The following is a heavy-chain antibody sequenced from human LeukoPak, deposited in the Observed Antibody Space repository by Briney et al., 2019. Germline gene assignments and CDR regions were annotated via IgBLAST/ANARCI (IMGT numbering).Heavy chain of an antibody. V-gene: IGHV1-18*01. CDR3: ARVNESGYDLPRFDY. Sequence: SVKVSCKASGYTFTSYGISWVRQAPGQGLEWMGWISAYNGNTNYAQKLQGRVTMTTDTSTGTAYMELRSLRSDDTAVYYCARVNESGYDLPRFDYWGQGTLVTVSS. CDR1: GYTFTSYG. J-gene: IGHJ4*02. D-gene: IGHD5-12*01. CDR2: ISAYNGNT.